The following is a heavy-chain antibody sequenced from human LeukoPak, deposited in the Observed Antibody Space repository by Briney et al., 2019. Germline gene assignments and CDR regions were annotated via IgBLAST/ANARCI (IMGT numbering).Heavy chain of an antibody. CDR1: GFTFDDYA. Sequence: TGGSLRLSCAASGFTFDDYAMHWVRQAPGKGLEWVSLISWDGGSTYYADSVKGRFTISRDNSKNSLYLQMNSLRAEDMALYYCAKDTRAGYSSGLDAFDFWGQGTMVTVSS. CDR3: AKDTRAGYSSGLDAFDF. J-gene: IGHJ3*01. D-gene: IGHD6-19*01. CDR2: ISWDGGST. V-gene: IGHV3-43D*03.